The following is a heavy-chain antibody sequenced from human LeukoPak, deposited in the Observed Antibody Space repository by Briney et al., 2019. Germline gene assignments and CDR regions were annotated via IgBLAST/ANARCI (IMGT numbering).Heavy chain of an antibody. J-gene: IGHJ3*02. V-gene: IGHV4-4*02. CDR2: IYHSGST. CDR3: AKSNGYGLVDI. CDR1: GGSIGSSNW. D-gene: IGHD3-10*01. Sequence: PSETLSLTCAVSGGSIGSSNWWSWVRQPPGKGLEWIGEIYHSGSTNYNPSLKSRVTISLDTSRNQFSLKLNSVTAADTAVYYCAKSNGYGLVDIWGQGTMVTVSS.